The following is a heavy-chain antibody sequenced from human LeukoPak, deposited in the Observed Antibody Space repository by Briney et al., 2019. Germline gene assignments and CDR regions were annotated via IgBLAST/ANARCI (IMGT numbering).Heavy chain of an antibody. J-gene: IGHJ4*02. Sequence: GGSLRLSCAASGFTFSSYAMSWVRQAPGKGLEWVANIKQDGSEKYYVDSVKGRFTISRDNAKNSLYLQMNSLRAEDTAVYYCARVGYYYDSSGYYSYWGQGTLVTVSS. V-gene: IGHV3-7*01. CDR3: ARVGYYYDSSGYYSY. D-gene: IGHD3-22*01. CDR1: GFTFSSYA. CDR2: IKQDGSEK.